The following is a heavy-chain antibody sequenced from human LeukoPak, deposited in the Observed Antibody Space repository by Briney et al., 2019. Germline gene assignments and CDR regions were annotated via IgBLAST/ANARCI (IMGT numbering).Heavy chain of an antibody. CDR1: GFTFSSYA. D-gene: IGHD1-26*01. J-gene: IGHJ4*02. Sequence: GRSLRLSCSASGFTFSSYAMHWVRQAPGKGLEYVSAISSNGGSTYYADSVKGRFTISRDNSKNTLYLQMSSLRPEDTAVYYCVKGDQLSGNYYYFDFWGQGTLVTVSS. CDR2: ISSNGGST. V-gene: IGHV3-64D*06. CDR3: VKGDQLSGNYYYFDF.